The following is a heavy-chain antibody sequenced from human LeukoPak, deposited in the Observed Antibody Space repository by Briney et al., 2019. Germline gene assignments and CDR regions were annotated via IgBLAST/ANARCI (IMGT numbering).Heavy chain of an antibody. CDR3: ARDGSGSSGGYFDY. CDR2: MYTSEST. D-gene: IGHD1-26*01. CDR1: GGSISTYY. V-gene: IGHV4-4*07. Sequence: SETLSLTCTVSGGSISTYYWSWIRQPAGKGLEWIGRMYTSESTNYNPSLKSRVTMSVDTSKNQFSLKLSSVTAADTAVYYCARDGSGSSGGYFDYWGQGTLVTVSS. J-gene: IGHJ4*02.